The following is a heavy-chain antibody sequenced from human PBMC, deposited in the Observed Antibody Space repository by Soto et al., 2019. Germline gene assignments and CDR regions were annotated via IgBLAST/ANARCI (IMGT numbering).Heavy chain of an antibody. Sequence: ASVKVSCKASGYTFTGYYMHWARQAPGQGLEWMGWINPNSGGTNYAQKFQGWVTMTRDTSISTAYMELSRLRSDDTAVYYCARLNWNDDYYYYGMDVWGQGTTVTVSS. J-gene: IGHJ6*02. V-gene: IGHV1-2*04. CDR2: INPNSGGT. D-gene: IGHD1-20*01. CDR1: GYTFTGYY. CDR3: ARLNWNDDYYYYGMDV.